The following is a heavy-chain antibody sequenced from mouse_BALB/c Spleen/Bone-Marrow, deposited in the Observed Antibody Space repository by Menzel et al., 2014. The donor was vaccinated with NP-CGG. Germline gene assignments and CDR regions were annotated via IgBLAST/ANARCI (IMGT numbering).Heavy chain of an antibody. V-gene: IGHV1-82*01. CDR3: ASGSSSFAY. CDR1: GYAFSSSW. J-gene: IGHJ3*01. Sequence: VQLQQSGPELVKPGASVKISCKASGYAFSSSWMNWVKQRPGQGLEWIGRIYPGDGDTNYNGKFKGKATLTADKSSSTAYMQLSSLTSVDSAVYSCASGSSSFAYWGQGTLVTVSA. D-gene: IGHD1-1*01. CDR2: IYPGDGDT.